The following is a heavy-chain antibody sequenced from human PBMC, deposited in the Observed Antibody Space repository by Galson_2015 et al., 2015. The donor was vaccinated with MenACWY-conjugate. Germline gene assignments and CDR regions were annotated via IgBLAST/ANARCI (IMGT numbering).Heavy chain of an antibody. CDR1: GFTFSGYA. CDR3: AKKFGSSSWYRGFDS. D-gene: IGHD6-13*01. J-gene: IGHJ4*02. Sequence: LRLSCAASGFTFSGYALTWVRQAPGKGLEWVSVISGSGGTIYYAESVKGRFTISRDNSKNTLFLEMNSLRAEDTAVYYCAKKFGSSSWYRGFDSWGQGTLVTVSS. V-gene: IGHV3-23*01. CDR2: ISGSGGTI.